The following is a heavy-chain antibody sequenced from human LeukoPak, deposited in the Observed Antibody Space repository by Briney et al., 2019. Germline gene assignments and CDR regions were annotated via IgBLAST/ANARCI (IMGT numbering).Heavy chain of an antibody. CDR2: ISYDGSNK. J-gene: IGHJ3*02. Sequence: GRPLRFSGAASGFTFSGYAMHWVRQAPGKGLKWVAVISYDGSNKYYADSVKGRFTISRDNSKNTLYLQMNSLRAEDTAVYYCAAGSGWYFGAFDIWGQGTMVTVCS. CDR1: GFTFSGYA. V-gene: IGHV3-30-3*01. D-gene: IGHD6-19*01. CDR3: AAGSGWYFGAFDI.